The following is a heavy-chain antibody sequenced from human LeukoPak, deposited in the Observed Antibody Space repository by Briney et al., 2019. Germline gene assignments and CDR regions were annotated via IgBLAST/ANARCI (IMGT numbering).Heavy chain of an antibody. J-gene: IGHJ4*02. CDR1: GGSISSSSYY. D-gene: IGHD3-22*01. CDR2: IYYSGST. Sequence: SETLSLTCTVSGGSISSSSYYWGWFRQPPGKGLEWIGSIYYSGSTYDNPSLKSRVTISVDTSKNQFSLKLSSVTAADTAVYYCATFAGGNYYDSSGWGQGTLVTVSS. V-gene: IGHV4-39*01. CDR3: ATFAGGNYYDSSG.